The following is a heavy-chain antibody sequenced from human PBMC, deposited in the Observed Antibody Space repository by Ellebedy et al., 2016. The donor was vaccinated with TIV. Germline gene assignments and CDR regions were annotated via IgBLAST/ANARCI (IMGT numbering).Heavy chain of an antibody. CDR2: MSGSGGST. Sequence: GESLKISXAASGFSFSWHWMHWVRQAPGKGLEWVSGMSGSGGSTSYADSVKGRFTISRDNSQNTLYLQMNSLRAEDTAVYYCAKGLALDPWGQGTLVTVSS. CDR3: AKGLALDP. D-gene: IGHD5/OR15-5a*01. V-gene: IGHV3-23*01. CDR1: GFSFSWHW. J-gene: IGHJ5*02.